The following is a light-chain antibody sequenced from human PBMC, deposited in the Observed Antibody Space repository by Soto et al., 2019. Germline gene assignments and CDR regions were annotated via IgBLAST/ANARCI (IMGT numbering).Light chain of an antibody. V-gene: IGKV3-11*01. J-gene: IGKJ5*01. CDR3: QQRSNWHPSIT. CDR2: DAS. Sequence: EIVLTQSPATLSLSPGERATLSCRASQSVSSYLAWYQQKPGQAPRLLIYDASNRATGIPARFSGSGSGTDVTLTIISLEPEDFAVYYCQQRSNWHPSITFGQGKRLEIQ. CDR1: QSVSSY.